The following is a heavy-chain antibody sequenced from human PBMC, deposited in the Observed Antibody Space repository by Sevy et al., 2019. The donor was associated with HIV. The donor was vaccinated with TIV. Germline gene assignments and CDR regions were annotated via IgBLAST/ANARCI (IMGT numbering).Heavy chain of an antibody. CDR3: ARDRRRDGYNNMRGGFDY. D-gene: IGHD5-12*01. J-gene: IGHJ4*02. CDR2: ISAYNVNT. Sequence: ASVKVSCKASGYTFTSYGISWERQAPGRGLEWMGWISAYNVNTNYAQKLQGRVTMTTDTSTSTAYMELRSLRSDDTAVYYCARDRRRDGYNNMRGGFDYWGQGTLVTVSS. CDR1: GYTFTSYG. V-gene: IGHV1-18*04.